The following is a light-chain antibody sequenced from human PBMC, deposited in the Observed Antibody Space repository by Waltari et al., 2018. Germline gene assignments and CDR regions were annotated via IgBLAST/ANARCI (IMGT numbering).Light chain of an antibody. V-gene: IGKV3-20*01. CDR1: QSVRGT. CDR3: QHYVRLPVT. Sequence: EIVLTQSPGTLSLSPGERATLSCRASQSVRGTLAWYQQKPGQPPRLLIYAASIRATGIPARFSGSGSGTDFSLTISRLEPEDFAVYYCQHYVRLPVTFGQGTKVEIK. J-gene: IGKJ1*01. CDR2: AAS.